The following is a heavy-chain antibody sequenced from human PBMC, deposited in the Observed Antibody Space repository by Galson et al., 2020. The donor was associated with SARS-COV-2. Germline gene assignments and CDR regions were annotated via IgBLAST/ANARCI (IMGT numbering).Heavy chain of an antibody. CDR3: ATGAVAGTGD. CDR1: GGSISSINYY. J-gene: IGHJ4*02. CDR2: IHTGGST. V-gene: IGHV4-61*02. Sequence: SETLSLTCTVSGGSISSINYYWSWIRQPAGKGLEWIGRIHTGGSTNYNPSRRSRVTISIDRSKNQFSLEMTSLTAADTAVYYCATGAVAGTGDWGQGTLVTVSS. D-gene: IGHD6-19*01.